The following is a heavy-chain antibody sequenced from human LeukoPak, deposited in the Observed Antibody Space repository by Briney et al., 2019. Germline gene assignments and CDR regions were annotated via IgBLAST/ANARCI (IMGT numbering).Heavy chain of an antibody. D-gene: IGHD3-22*01. CDR1: GYIFTSYY. J-gene: IGHJ4*02. CDR3: ARDPQATVYRSGHIDY. Sequence: ASVKVSCKASGYIFTSYYMHWVRQAPGQGLEWMGIINPSGGSTSYAQKFQGRVTMTRDMSTSTLYMELSGLRSEDTAVYYCARDPQATVYRSGHIDYWGQGTLVTVSS. V-gene: IGHV1-46*01. CDR2: INPSGGST.